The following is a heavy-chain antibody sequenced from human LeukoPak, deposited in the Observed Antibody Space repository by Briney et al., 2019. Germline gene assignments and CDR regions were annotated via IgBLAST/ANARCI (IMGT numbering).Heavy chain of an antibody. Sequence: GGSLRLSCAASGFTFSSYSMNWVRQAPGKGLEWVSSISSSSSYIYYADSVKGRFTISRDNAKNSLYLQMNSLRAEDTAVYYCARDLVAVAGNGVYWGQGTLVTVSS. CDR3: ARDLVAVAGNGVY. D-gene: IGHD6-19*01. V-gene: IGHV3-21*01. CDR2: ISSSSSYI. J-gene: IGHJ4*02. CDR1: GFTFSSYS.